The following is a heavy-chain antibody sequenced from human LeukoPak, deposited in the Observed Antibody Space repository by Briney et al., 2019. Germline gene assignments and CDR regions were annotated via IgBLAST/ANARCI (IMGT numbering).Heavy chain of an antibody. CDR2: ISYDETIK. J-gene: IGHJ4*02. Sequence: VXQAPXXXLEXVXIISYDETIKYYAHSVKGRFTISRDNSKNTLYLLMNSLRVEDTAVYYCARDPKFYYYSSGSHYPSGFDHWGQGSLVTVSS. D-gene: IGHD3-10*01. V-gene: IGHV3-33*01. CDR3: ARDPKFYYYSSGSHYPSGFDH.